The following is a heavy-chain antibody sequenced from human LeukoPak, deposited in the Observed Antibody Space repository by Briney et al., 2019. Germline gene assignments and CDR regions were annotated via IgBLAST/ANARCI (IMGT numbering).Heavy chain of an antibody. Sequence: PSETLSLTCTVSGGSISSYYWSWIRQPPGKGLEWIGYIYNSGSTDYNPSLKSRVTISVDTSKKQFSLRLSSVTAADTAVYYCARSYYYGSGSYSYYFDYWGQGTLVTVSS. CDR1: GGSISSYY. CDR2: IYNSGST. J-gene: IGHJ4*02. CDR3: ARSYYYGSGSYSYYFDY. D-gene: IGHD3-10*01. V-gene: IGHV4-59*08.